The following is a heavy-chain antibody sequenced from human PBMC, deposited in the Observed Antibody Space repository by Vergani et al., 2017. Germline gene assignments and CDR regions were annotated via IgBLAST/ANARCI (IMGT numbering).Heavy chain of an antibody. V-gene: IGHV3-48*03. D-gene: IGHD3-9*01. CDR2: ISSSGSTI. CDR1: GFTFSSYE. J-gene: IGHJ4*02. CDR3: AREQTATAKGAPILGFDY. Sequence: EVQLVESGGGLVRPGGSLRLSCAASGFTFSSYEMNWVRQAPGKGLEWVSYISSSGSTIYYADSVKGRFTISRDNAKNSLYLQMNSLRAEDTAVYYCAREQTATAKGAPILGFDYWGQATLVTVSS.